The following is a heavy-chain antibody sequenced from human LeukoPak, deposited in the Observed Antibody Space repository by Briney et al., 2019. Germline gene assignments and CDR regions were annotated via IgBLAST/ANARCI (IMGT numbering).Heavy chain of an antibody. D-gene: IGHD6-19*01. CDR3: AKMPVSYSSGWSNFDY. CDR2: IGGNGGST. J-gene: IGHJ4*02. Sequence: PGGSLRLSCAASGFTFSSYAMSWVRQTPGTGLEWVSGIGGNGGSTYYADSVKGRFTLYRDNSKNTLFRQMNRLRAEETAVYYCAKMPVSYSSGWSNFDYWGQGTLVTVSS. V-gene: IGHV3-23*01. CDR1: GFTFSSYA.